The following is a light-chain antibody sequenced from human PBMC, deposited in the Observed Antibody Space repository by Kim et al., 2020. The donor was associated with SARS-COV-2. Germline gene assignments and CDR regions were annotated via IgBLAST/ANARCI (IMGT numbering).Light chain of an antibody. CDR2: DVR. CDR1: DVGAYNS. V-gene: IGLV2-14*03. J-gene: IGLJ1*01. CDR3: SSFSSSTLYV. Sequence: VSGSPGQSITISCDVGAYNSVSWYQQHPGKAPRLIIYDVRNRPSGVSIRFSGSKSSNTASLTISGLQAEDEADYYCSSFSSSTLYVFGPGTKVTVL.